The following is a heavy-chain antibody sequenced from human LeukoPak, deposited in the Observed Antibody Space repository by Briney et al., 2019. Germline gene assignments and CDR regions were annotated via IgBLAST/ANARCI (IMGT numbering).Heavy chain of an antibody. V-gene: IGHV1-69*04. CDR1: GGTFSSYA. D-gene: IGHD5-24*01. CDR2: IIPILGIA. J-gene: IGHJ4*02. Sequence: AASVKVSCKASGGTFSSYAISWVRQAPGQGLEWMGRIIPILGIANYAQKFQGRVTITADKSTSTAYMELSSLRSEDTAVYYCAQEMATIFYDLDYWGQGTLVTVSS. CDR3: AQEMATIFYDLDY.